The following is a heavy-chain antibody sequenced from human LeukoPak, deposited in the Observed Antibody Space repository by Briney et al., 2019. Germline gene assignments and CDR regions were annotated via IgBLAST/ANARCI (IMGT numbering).Heavy chain of an antibody. CDR2: ISAYNGNT. CDR3: ARVGPMVRGVRSLDYYYYYMDV. V-gene: IGHV1-18*01. J-gene: IGHJ6*03. D-gene: IGHD3-10*01. CDR1: GYTFTSYG. Sequence: GASVKVSCKASGYTFTSYGISWVRQAPGQGLEWMGWISAYNGNTNYAQKLQGRVTMTTDTSTSTAYMELRSLRSDDTAVYYCARVGPMVRGVRSLDYYYYYMDVWGKGTTVTISS.